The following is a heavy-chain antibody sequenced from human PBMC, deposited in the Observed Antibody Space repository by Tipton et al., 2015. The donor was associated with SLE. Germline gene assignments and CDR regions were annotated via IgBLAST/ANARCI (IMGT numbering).Heavy chain of an antibody. CDR3: AKASRDSSGYLDY. V-gene: IGHV3-43D*04. CDR1: GFTFDDYA. CDR2: ISWDGGST. J-gene: IGHJ4*02. D-gene: IGHD3-22*01. Sequence: SLRLSCAASGFTFDDYAMHWVRQAPGKGLEWVSLISWDGGSTYYADSVKGRFTISRDNSKNSLYLQMNSLRAEDTAVYYCAKASRDSSGYLDYWGQGTLVTVSS.